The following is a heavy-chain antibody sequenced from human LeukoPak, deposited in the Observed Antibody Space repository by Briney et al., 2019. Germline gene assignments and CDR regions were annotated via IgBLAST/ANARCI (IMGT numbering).Heavy chain of an antibody. D-gene: IGHD1-26*01. CDR3: TRDSGTYNWFDP. J-gene: IGHJ5*02. V-gene: IGHV3-73*01. Sequence: QSGGSLRLSCAASGFTFSGSAIHWVRQSSGKGLEWVGQIDKKDKGYATATAYAASVEGRFTISRDDSINTAYLQMKSLKTEDTALYYCTRDSGTYNWFDPWGQGTLVTVSS. CDR1: GFTFSGSA. CDR2: IDKKDKGYATAT.